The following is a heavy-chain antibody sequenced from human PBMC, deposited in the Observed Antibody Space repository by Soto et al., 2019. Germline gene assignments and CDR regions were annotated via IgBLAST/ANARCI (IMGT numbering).Heavy chain of an antibody. CDR1: AGTLSSYR. Sequence: SVKVSCKASAGTLSSYRVNWVRQAPGQGLEWVGGIVPIYRTADYAQEFQGRVTITADESARTAYMELRSLKSRDTAVYYCVRDSGAKLSSSWGQGTLVTVSS. CDR3: VRDSGAKLSSS. D-gene: IGHD6-13*01. J-gene: IGHJ4*02. CDR2: IVPIYRTA. V-gene: IGHV1-69*13.